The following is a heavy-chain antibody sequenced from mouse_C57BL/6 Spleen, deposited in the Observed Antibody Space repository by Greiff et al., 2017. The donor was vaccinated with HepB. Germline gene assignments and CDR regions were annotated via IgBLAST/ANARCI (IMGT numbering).Heavy chain of an antibody. CDR2: IDPSDSET. D-gene: IGHD2-4*01. V-gene: IGHV1-52*01. Sequence: VKLQQPGAELVRPGSSVKLSCKASGYTFTSYWMHWVKQRPIQGLEWIGNIDPSDSETHYNQKFKDKATLTVDKSSSTAYMQLSSLTSEDSAVYYCSYYDYDAADYWGQGTTLTVSS. J-gene: IGHJ2*01. CDR3: SYYDYDAADY. CDR1: GYTFTSYW.